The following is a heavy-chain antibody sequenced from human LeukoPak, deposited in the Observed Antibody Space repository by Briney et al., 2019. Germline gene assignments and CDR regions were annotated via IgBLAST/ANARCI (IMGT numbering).Heavy chain of an antibody. J-gene: IGHJ6*03. Sequence: GGSLRLSCAASGFTVSSNYMSWVRQAPGKGLEWVSVIYSGGSTYYADSVKGRFTISRDNSKNTLYLQMNSLRAEDTAVYYCARYDSRNYYYYYMDVWGKGTTVTISS. CDR1: GFTVSSNY. CDR3: ARYDSRNYYYYYMDV. V-gene: IGHV3-66*01. D-gene: IGHD3-22*01. CDR2: IYSGGST.